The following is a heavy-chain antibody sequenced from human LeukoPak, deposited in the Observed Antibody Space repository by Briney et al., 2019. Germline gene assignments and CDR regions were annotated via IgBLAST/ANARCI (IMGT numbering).Heavy chain of an antibody. CDR1: GFTFSSYA. J-gene: IGHJ4*02. V-gene: IGHV3-23*01. CDR2: VSSNGAKT. D-gene: IGHD6-19*01. CDR3: AAQWLVSG. Sequence: GGSLRLSCAASGFTFSSYAITWVRQAPGKGLELVSAVSSNGAKTYYADSVKGRFTISRDNYKNMVFLQMNSLRAEDTAVYYCAAQWLVSGGGQGTLVTVSS.